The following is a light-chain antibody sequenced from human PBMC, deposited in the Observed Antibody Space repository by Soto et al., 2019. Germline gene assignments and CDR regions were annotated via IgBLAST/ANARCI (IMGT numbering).Light chain of an antibody. CDR1: QTVRNNY. Sequence: EFVLTQSPGTLSLSPGERATLSCSASQTVRNNYLAWYQQKPGQAPRLLVYDASSRSTGIPDRFSGGGSGTDFTLTITRLEAEDFALYYCQQFSRYPLTFGGGTKVDIK. CDR3: QQFSRYPLT. CDR2: DAS. V-gene: IGKV3-20*01. J-gene: IGKJ4*02.